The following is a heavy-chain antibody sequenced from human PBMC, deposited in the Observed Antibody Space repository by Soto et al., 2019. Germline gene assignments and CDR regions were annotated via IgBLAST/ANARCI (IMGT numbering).Heavy chain of an antibody. D-gene: IGHD1-26*01. CDR1: GFSLSTTGVG. V-gene: IGHV2-5*01. Sequence: GSGPTLVNPTQTLTLTCTFSGFSLSTTGVGVGWIRQPPGKALEWLALIYWNDDKRYRPSLKSRLTITTDTSKNQVVLRMTNMDPMETATYYCAHSASVPCCYYFDHWGPGTLVTVSS. CDR2: IYWNDDK. J-gene: IGHJ4*02. CDR3: AHSASVPCCYYFDH.